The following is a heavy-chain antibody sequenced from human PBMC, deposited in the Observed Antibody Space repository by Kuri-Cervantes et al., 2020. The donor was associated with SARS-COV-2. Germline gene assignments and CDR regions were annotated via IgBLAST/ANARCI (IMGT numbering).Heavy chain of an antibody. CDR2: IIPIFGTA. V-gene: IGHV1-69*13. D-gene: IGHD6-19*01. Sequence: SVKVSCKASGGTFSSYAISWVRQAPGQGLEWMGGIIPIFGTANYAQKFQGRVTITADESTSTAYMELSSLRAEDTAVYYCASGAVADLFDYWGQGTLVTVSS. CDR1: GGTFSSYA. CDR3: ASGAVADLFDY. J-gene: IGHJ4*02.